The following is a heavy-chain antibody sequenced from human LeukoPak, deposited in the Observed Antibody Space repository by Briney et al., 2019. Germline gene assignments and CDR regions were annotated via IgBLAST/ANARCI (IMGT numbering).Heavy chain of an antibody. J-gene: IGHJ4*02. Sequence: PSETLSLTCTVSGGSISSSYSYWGWIRQPPGKGLEWIGSIYYSGSTYYNPSLKSRVTISVDTSKNQFSLKLSSVTAADTAVYYCARVWRIAARSGVAFDYWGQGTLVTVSS. CDR3: ARVWRIAARSGVAFDY. D-gene: IGHD6-6*01. CDR1: GGSISSSYSY. V-gene: IGHV4-39*07. CDR2: IYYSGST.